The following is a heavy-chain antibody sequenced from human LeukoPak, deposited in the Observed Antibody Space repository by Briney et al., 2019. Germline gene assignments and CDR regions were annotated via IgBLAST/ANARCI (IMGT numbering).Heavy chain of an antibody. CDR3: AKDLLLRAFYMDV. CDR2: ISYDGSNK. CDR1: GFTFSSYG. D-gene: IGHD3-10*01. Sequence: PGGSLRLSCAASGFTFSSYGMHWVRQAPGKGLEWVAVISYDGSNKYYADSVKGRFTISRDNSKNTLYLQMNSLRAEDTAVYYCAKDLLLRAFYMDVWGKGTTVTVSS. J-gene: IGHJ6*03. V-gene: IGHV3-30*18.